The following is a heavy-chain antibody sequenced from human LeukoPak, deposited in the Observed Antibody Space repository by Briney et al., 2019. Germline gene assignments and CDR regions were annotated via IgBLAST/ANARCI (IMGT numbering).Heavy chain of an antibody. CDR2: IYHSGST. CDR3: ARSSGGTTVTTINWFDP. V-gene: IGHV4-4*02. D-gene: IGHD4-17*01. Sequence: SETLSLTCAVSGGSISSSNWWSWVRQPPGKGLEWIGEIYHSGSTNYNPSLKSRVTISVDKSKNQFSLKLSSVTAADTAVYHCARSSGGTTVTTINWFDPWGQGTLVTVSS. J-gene: IGHJ5*02. CDR1: GGSISSSNW.